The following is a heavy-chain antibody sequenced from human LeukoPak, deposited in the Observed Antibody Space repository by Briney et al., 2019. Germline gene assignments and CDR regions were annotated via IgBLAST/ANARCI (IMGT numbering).Heavy chain of an antibody. CDR1: GITFSTSD. V-gene: IGHV3-23*01. CDR3: RFYPSGSEY. D-gene: IGHD1-26*01. CDR2: ICASDDTT. J-gene: IGHJ4*02. Sequence: PGGSLRLSCEVSGITFSTSDMSWVRQAPGKGLEWVSGICASDDTTYYVDSVKGRFTVSRDIAKNTLYLQINRLRVEDTAVYYCRFYPSGSEYWGQGTLVTVSS.